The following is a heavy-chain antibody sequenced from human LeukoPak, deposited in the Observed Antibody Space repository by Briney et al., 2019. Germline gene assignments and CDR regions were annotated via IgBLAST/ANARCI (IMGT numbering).Heavy chain of an antibody. CDR2: IYYSGST. V-gene: IGHV4-59*01. Sequence: SETLSLTCTVSGGSISSYYWSWSRQPPGKGLEWIGYIYYSGSTNYNPSLKSRVTISVDTSKNQFSLKLSSVTAADTAVYYCARHSSGWYKYFQHWGQGTLVTVSS. CDR3: ARHSSGWYKYFQH. D-gene: IGHD6-19*01. CDR1: GGSISSYY. J-gene: IGHJ1*01.